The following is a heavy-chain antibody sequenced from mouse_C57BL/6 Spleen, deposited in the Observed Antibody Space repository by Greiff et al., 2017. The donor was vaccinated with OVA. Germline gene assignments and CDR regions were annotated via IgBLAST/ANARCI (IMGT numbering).Heavy chain of an antibody. CDR3: ERADGGFAY. J-gene: IGHJ3*01. Sequence: VQLQQPGTELVKPGASVKLSCTASGYTFTSYWMHWVQQRPGQGLEWIGNINPSNGGINYTEKFKSKGTLTVDTASSTAYMQLSSLTSEGAAVYYCERADGGFAYWGQGTLVTVSA. CDR1: GYTFTSYW. V-gene: IGHV1-53*01. CDR2: INPSNGGI.